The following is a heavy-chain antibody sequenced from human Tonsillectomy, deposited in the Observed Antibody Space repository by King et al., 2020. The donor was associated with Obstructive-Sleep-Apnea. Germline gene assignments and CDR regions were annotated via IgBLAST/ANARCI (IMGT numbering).Heavy chain of an antibody. CDR3: ARENDNDTYGYSHYFDY. V-gene: IGHV3-7*03. CDR2: IRQDGTET. Sequence: VQLVESGGGLVRPGGSLRLSCAASGFSFSTYWMTWVRQAPGKGLEWVANIRQDGTETYYVDSVKCRFTISRDNAKNSLYLQMNSLRAEDTAVYYCARENDNDTYGYSHYFDYWGQGTLVTVSS. CDR1: GFSFSTYW. D-gene: IGHD5-18*01. J-gene: IGHJ4*02.